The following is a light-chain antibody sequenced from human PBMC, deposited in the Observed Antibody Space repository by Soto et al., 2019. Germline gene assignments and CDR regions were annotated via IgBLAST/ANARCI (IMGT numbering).Light chain of an antibody. J-gene: IGLJ1*01. V-gene: IGLV2-14*01. Sequence: QSVLTQPASVSGSPGQSITFSCTGTSSDVGEYNSVSWYQQHPGKAPKLIIYEVTNRPSGVSDRLSGSKSGNTASLTISGLQAEDEADYYCSSYTSSSTYVFGVGTKVTVL. CDR2: EVT. CDR3: SSYTSSSTYV. CDR1: SSDVGEYNS.